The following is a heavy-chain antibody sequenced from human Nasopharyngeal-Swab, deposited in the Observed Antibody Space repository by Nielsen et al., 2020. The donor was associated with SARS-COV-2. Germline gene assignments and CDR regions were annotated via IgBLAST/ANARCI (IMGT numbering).Heavy chain of an antibody. D-gene: IGHD2-21*02. J-gene: IGHJ1*01. V-gene: IGHV3-30*18. CDR2: ISYDGSNK. CDR3: AKDPSIVVVTAEYFQH. CDR1: GFTFSSYG. Sequence: GGSLRLSCAASGFTFSSYGMHWVRQAPGRGLEWVAVISYDGSNKYYADSVKGRFTISRDNSKNTLYLQTNSLRADDTAVYYCAKDPSIVVVTAEYFQHWGQGTLVTVSS.